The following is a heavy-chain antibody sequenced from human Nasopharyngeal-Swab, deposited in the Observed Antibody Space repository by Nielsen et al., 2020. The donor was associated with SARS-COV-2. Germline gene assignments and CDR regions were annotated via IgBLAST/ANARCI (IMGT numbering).Heavy chain of an antibody. Sequence: GGSLRLSCAASGFTFSSYAMSWVRQAPGKGLEWVSAISGSGGSSYYADSVKGRFTISRDNSKNTLYLQMNSLRAEDTAVYYCAKDPDYSNLNWFDPWGQGTLVTVSS. J-gene: IGHJ5*02. CDR2: ISGSGGSS. D-gene: IGHD4-11*01. V-gene: IGHV3-23*01. CDR3: AKDPDYSNLNWFDP. CDR1: GFTFSSYA.